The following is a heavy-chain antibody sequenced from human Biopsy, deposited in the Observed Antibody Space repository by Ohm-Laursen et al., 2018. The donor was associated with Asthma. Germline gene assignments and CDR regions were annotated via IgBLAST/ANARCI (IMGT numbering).Heavy chain of an antibody. D-gene: IGHD6-6*01. CDR2: IWYDGRKK. CDR1: GITFSTYG. CDR3: ARKIAARGGMGV. J-gene: IGHJ6*02. V-gene: IGHV3-33*01. Sequence: SLRLSCAASGITFSTYGMHWVRQAPGKGLEWVSFIWYDGRKKTYANSVKGRFTISRDNSKNTLYLQMNSLRAEDTAVYYCARKIAARGGMGVWGQGTTVTVSS.